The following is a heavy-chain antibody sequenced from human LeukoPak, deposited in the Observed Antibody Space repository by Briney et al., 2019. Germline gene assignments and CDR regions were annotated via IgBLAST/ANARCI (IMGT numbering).Heavy chain of an antibody. J-gene: IGHJ3*02. D-gene: IGHD4-11*01. CDR3: AKVKATVTHDAFDI. Sequence: GGSLRLSCAASGFTFSSYWMSWVRQAPGKGLEWVAVISYDGGEQHYGDSVKGRFTISRDNSKNTLYLQMNSLRAEDTAVYYCAKVKATVTHDAFDIWGQGTMVTVSS. CDR1: GFTFSSYW. CDR2: ISYDGGEQ. V-gene: IGHV3-30*18.